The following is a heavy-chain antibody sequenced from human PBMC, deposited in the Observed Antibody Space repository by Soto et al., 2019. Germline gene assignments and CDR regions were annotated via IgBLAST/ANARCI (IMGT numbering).Heavy chain of an antibody. CDR3: ARDLITGSHMYHFDY. Sequence: ASVKVSCKASGYTFTSYGISWVRQASGQGLEWMGWISAYNGNTNYAQKLQGRVTMTTDTSTSTAYMELRSLRSDDTAVYYCARDLITGSHMYHFDYWGQGTLVTVSS. J-gene: IGHJ4*02. D-gene: IGHD1-20*01. CDR1: GYTFTSYG. V-gene: IGHV1-18*04. CDR2: ISAYNGNT.